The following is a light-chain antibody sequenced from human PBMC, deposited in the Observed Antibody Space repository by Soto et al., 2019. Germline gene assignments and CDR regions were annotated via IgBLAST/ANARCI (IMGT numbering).Light chain of an antibody. Sequence: QSALAQPASVSGSPGQSITISCAGTNTDVGGYNYVSWYQQYPGKAPKLIIYEVTYRPSGVSNRFSGSKSGNTASLTISGLQAEDEADYYCCSYAGSSTYVFGTGTKLTVL. V-gene: IGLV2-23*02. J-gene: IGLJ1*01. CDR1: NTDVGGYNY. CDR3: CSYAGSSTYV. CDR2: EVT.